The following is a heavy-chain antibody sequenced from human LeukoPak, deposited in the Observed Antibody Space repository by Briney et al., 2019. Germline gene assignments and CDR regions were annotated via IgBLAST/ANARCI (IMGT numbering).Heavy chain of an antibody. CDR3: ARDRIAAATKKGGVDY. D-gene: IGHD6-13*01. V-gene: IGHV4-38-2*02. Sequence: SETLSLTCTVSGYSISSGYYWGWIRQPPGKGLEWIGSIYHSGSTYYNPSLKSRVTISVDTSKNQFSLKLSSVTAADTAVYYCARDRIAAATKKGGVDYWGQGTLVTVSS. CDR2: IYHSGST. J-gene: IGHJ4*02. CDR1: GYSISSGYY.